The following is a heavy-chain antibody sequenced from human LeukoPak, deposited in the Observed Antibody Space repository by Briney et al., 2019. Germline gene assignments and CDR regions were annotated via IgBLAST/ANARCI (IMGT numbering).Heavy chain of an antibody. CDR2: ISSSSSTI. D-gene: IGHD4-23*01. CDR3: ARAFYYGGNSGPFDY. Sequence: GGSLRLSCAASGFTFSSYWMSWVRQAPGKGLEWVSYISSSSSTIYYADSVKGRFSISRDNAKNSLYLQMNSLRAEDTAVYYCARAFYYGGNSGPFDYWGQGTLVTVSS. V-gene: IGHV3-48*04. CDR1: GFTFSSYW. J-gene: IGHJ4*02.